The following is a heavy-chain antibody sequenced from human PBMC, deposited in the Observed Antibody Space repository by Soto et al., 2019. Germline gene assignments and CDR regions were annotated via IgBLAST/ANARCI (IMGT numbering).Heavy chain of an antibody. CDR1: GDSISSGNKY. CDR3: ARVPSPFDYYYAMDV. V-gene: IGHV4-30-4*01. Sequence: QVQLWESGPGLVMPSQTLSLTCTVSGDSISSGNKYWSWIRQAPGKGLEWIGYIFSSGTTYYNPSLKSRLTMSLDTSQNQFSLRLASVTDADSAVYYCARVPSPFDYYYAMDVWGQGTTVTVSS. D-gene: IGHD3-16*01. J-gene: IGHJ6*02. CDR2: IFSSGTT.